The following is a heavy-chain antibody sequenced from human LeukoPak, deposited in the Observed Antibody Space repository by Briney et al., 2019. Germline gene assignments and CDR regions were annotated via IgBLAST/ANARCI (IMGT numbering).Heavy chain of an antibody. Sequence: SSETLSLTCTVSGGSISSSSYYWGWIRQPPGKGLEWIGSIYYSGSTYYNPSLKSRVTISVDTSKNQFSLKLSSVTAADTAVYYCARGELLRGVDYWGQGTLVTVSS. V-gene: IGHV4-39*01. CDR3: ARGELLRGVDY. CDR2: IYYSGST. D-gene: IGHD1-26*01. J-gene: IGHJ4*02. CDR1: GGSISSSSYY.